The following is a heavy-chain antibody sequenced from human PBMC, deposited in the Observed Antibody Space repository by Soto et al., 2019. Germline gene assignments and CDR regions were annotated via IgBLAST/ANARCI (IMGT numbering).Heavy chain of an antibody. V-gene: IGHV3-33*01. D-gene: IGHD3-22*01. CDR3: ARDEGERGSDYDSSGPFGY. J-gene: IGHJ4*02. Sequence: QVQLVESGGGVVQPGRSLRLSCAASGFTFSSYGMHWVRQAPGKGLEWVAVIWYDGSNKYYADSVKGRFTISRDNSKNTLYLQMNSLRAEDTAVYYCARDEGERGSDYDSSGPFGYWGQGTLVTVSS. CDR2: IWYDGSNK. CDR1: GFTFSSYG.